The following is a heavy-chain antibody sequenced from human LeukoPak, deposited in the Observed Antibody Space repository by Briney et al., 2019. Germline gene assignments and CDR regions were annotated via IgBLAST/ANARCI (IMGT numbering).Heavy chain of an antibody. CDR1: GYTFTGYY. V-gene: IGHV1-46*01. D-gene: IGHD1-26*01. CDR2: INPSGGST. Sequence: GASVKVSCKASGYTFTGYYMHWVRQAPGQGLEWMGTINPSGGSTSYAQKFQGRVTMTRDTSTTTVYMELSSLRSEDTAVYYCARLEKVGSRSVWADYWGQGTLVTVSS. CDR3: ARLEKVGSRSVWADY. J-gene: IGHJ4*02.